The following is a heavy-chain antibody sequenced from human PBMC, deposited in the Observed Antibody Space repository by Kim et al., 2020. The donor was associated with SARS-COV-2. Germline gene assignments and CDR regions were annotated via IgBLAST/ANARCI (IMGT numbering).Heavy chain of an antibody. V-gene: IGHV3-15*01. CDR3: TTAWRGYRVRGGIKH. CDR1: GFTFSNAW. D-gene: IGHD3-10*01. Sequence: GGSLRLSCAASGFTFSNAWMSWVRQAPGKGLEWVGRIKSKTDGGTTDYAAPVKGRFTISRDDSKNTLYLKMNSLKTEGTAVYYCTTAWRGYRVRGGIKHWGQGARVTV. J-gene: IGHJ4*02. CDR2: IKSKTDGGTT.